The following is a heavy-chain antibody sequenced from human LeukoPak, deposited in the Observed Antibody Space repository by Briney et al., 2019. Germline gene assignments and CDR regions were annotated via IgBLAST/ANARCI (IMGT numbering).Heavy chain of an antibody. CDR2: ISGSGGST. D-gene: IGHD3-3*01. J-gene: IGHJ5*02. CDR1: GFTFSSYA. Sequence: PGGSLRLSCAASGFTFSSYAMSWVRQAPGKGLEWVSAISGSGGSTYYADSVKGRFTISRDNSKNTLYLQMHSLRAEDTAVYYCAETRYYDFWSGIDNWFDPWGQGTLVTVSS. V-gene: IGHV3-23*01. CDR3: AETRYYDFWSGIDNWFDP.